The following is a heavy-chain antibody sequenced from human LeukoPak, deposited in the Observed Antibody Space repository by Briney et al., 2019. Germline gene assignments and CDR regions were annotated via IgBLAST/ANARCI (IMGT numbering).Heavy chain of an antibody. CDR1: GFTFSSYW. J-gene: IGHJ4*02. CDR3: ARESEGGGYDFWSGYYTGERRFDY. V-gene: IGHV3-7*01. CDR2: IKQDGSEK. Sequence: GGSLRLSCAASGFTFSSYWMSWVRQAPGKGLEWVANIKQDGSEKYYVDSVKGRFTISRDNAKNSLYLQMNSLRAEDTAVYYCARESEGGGYDFWSGYYTGERRFDYWGQGTLVTVSS. D-gene: IGHD3-3*01.